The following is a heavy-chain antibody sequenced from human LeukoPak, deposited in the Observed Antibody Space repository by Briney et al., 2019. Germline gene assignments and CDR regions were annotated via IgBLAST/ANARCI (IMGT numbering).Heavy chain of an antibody. CDR2: IYYSGST. J-gene: IGHJ5*02. CDR1: GGSISSYY. Sequence: PSETLSLTCTVSGGSISSYYWSWIRQPPGKGLEWIGYIYYSGSTNYNPSLKSRVTISVDTSKNQFSLKLNSVTPADTAVYYCARSRGGFGDYGSWFDPWGQGTLVTVSS. D-gene: IGHD4-17*01. CDR3: ARSRGGFGDYGSWFDP. V-gene: IGHV4-59*08.